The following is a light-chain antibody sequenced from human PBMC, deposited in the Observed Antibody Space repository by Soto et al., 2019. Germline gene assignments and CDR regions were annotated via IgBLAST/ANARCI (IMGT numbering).Light chain of an antibody. CDR1: QTISSW. Sequence: IQMTQSPSTLSGSVGDRVTITCRASQTISSWLAWYQQKPGKAPKLLIYKASTLKSGVPSRFSGSGSGTEFTLTISSLQSEDFAVYYCQQFRNWPWTFGQGTKVDIK. J-gene: IGKJ1*01. V-gene: IGKV1-5*03. CDR2: KAS. CDR3: QQFRNWPWT.